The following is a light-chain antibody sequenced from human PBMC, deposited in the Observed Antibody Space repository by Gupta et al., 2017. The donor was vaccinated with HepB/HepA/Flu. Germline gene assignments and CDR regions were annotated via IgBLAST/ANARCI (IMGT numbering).Light chain of an antibody. CDR2: WAS. J-gene: IGKJ2*01. CDR3: QQYYSTPHT. CDR1: QSVLYSSNNKNY. V-gene: IGKV4-1*01. Sequence: DIVMTQSPDYLAVSLGERATINCKSSQSVLYSSNNKNYLAWYQQKPGQPPKLLIYWASTRESGVPDRFNGSGSGTDFTLTISSLQAEDVAVYYCQQYYSTPHTFGQGTKLEIK.